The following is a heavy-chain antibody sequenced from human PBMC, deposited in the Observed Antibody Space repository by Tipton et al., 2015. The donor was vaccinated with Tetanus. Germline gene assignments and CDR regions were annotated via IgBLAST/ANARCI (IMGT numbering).Heavy chain of an antibody. D-gene: IGHD3-22*01. V-gene: IGHV3-23*01. CDR1: GFTFSSYA. CDR2: ISGSGGST. J-gene: IGHJ3*02. Sequence: SLRLSCAASGFTFSSYAMSWVRQAPGKGLERVSAISGSGGSTYYADSVKGRFTISRDNSKNTLYLQMNSLRAEDTAVYYCAKDGRGYYYDSSEGAFDIWGQGTMVTVSS. CDR3: AKDGRGYYYDSSEGAFDI.